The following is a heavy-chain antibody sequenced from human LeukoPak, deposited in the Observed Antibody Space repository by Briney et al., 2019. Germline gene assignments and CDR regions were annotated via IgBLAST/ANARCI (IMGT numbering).Heavy chain of an antibody. D-gene: IGHD6-19*01. Sequence: PGGSLRLSCAASGFTFSSYSMNWVRQAPGKGLEWVSSISSSSSYIYYADSVKGRFTISRDNAKNSLYLQMNSLRAEDTAVYYCARDLTAVAGTWDYWGQGTLVTVSS. CDR2: ISSSSSYI. CDR3: ARDLTAVAGTWDY. V-gene: IGHV3-21*01. J-gene: IGHJ4*02. CDR1: GFTFSSYS.